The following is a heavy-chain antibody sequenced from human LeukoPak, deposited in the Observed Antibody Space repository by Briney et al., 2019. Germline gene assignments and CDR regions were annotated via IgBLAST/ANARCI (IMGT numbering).Heavy chain of an antibody. Sequence: GGSLRLSSAASGFTFNVYSIDWVRQAPGKGLEWLSYISGTGSTIYYAASVKGRFTISRDNAKSSLYLKMNGLRVEDTAVYYCARDRGTAGLDFWGQGTLVTVSS. CDR1: GFTFNVYS. D-gene: IGHD2-21*02. J-gene: IGHJ4*02. V-gene: IGHV3-48*04. CDR3: ARDRGTAGLDF. CDR2: ISGTGSTI.